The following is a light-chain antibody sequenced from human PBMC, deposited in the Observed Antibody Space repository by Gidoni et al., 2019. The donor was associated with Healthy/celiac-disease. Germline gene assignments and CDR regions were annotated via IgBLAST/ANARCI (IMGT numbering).Light chain of an antibody. V-gene: IGKV3-11*01. CDR1: QSVSSY. Sequence: EIVLTQSPATLSLSPGERATLSCRASQSVSSYLAWYQQKPGQAPRLLIYDASNRATDIPARFSGSGSGTDFTLTISSLEPEDFAVYYCQQRSNWPRVYTFXQXTKLEIK. J-gene: IGKJ2*01. CDR3: QQRSNWPRVYT. CDR2: DAS.